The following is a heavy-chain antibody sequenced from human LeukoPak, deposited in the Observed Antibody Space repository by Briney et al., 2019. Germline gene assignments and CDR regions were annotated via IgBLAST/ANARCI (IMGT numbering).Heavy chain of an antibody. CDR2: ISSSSSSYI. CDR1: GFTFSSYS. CDR3: ARGSFVLEWLFDY. V-gene: IGHV3-21*06. J-gene: IGHJ4*02. Sequence: GGSLRLACAASGFTFSSYSMNWVRQAPGKGLEWVSSISSSSSSYIYYADSGKGRLTIYRDKAKDSVYLQMNSLRADDTAVYYCARGSFVLEWLFDYWGQGTLVTVSS. D-gene: IGHD3-3*01.